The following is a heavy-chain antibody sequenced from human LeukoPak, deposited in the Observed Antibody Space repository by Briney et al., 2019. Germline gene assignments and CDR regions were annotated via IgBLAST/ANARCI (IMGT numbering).Heavy chain of an antibody. V-gene: IGHV1-18*01. Sequence: ASVKVSCKASGYTFTSYGISWVRQAPGQGLEWMGWISAYNGNTNYAQKLQGRVTMTTDTSTSTAYMELRSPRSDDTAVYYCARGSSYYYDSSGPFGYWGQGTLVTVSS. CDR2: ISAYNGNT. D-gene: IGHD3-22*01. J-gene: IGHJ4*02. CDR3: ARGSSYYYDSSGPFGY. CDR1: GYTFTSYG.